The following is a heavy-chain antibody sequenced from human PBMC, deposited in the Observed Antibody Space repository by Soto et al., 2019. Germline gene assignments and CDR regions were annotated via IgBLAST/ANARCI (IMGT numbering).Heavy chain of an antibody. CDR1: GYTLGELS. J-gene: IGHJ4*02. D-gene: IGHD3-22*01. V-gene: IGHV1-24*01. CDR2: FDPGNGET. Sequence: ASVKVSCKFSGYTLGELSMHWVRQAPGKGLEWMGGFDPGNGETAYAQKFQERVTISWDMSTNTAYMELSSLRSEDTAVYYCAAESYYESNGTKGRIDWGQGTLVTV. CDR3: AAESYYESNGTKGRID.